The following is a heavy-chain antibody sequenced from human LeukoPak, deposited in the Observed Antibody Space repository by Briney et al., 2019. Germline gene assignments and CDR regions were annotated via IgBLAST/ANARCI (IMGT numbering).Heavy chain of an antibody. J-gene: IGHJ6*02. D-gene: IGHD2-2*01. CDR2: ISYDGSNK. Sequence: PGGSLRLSCAASGFTFSSYAMHWVRQAPGKGLEWVAVISYDGSNKYYADSVKGRFTISRDNPKNTLYLQMNSLRAEDTAVYYCAKDSAIVPAAPYGMDVWGQGTTVTVSS. CDR1: GFTFSSYA. V-gene: IGHV3-30-3*01. CDR3: AKDSAIVPAAPYGMDV.